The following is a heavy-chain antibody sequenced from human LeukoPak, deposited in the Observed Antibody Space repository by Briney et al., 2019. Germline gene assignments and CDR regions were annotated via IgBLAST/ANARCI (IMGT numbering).Heavy chain of an antibody. V-gene: IGHV3-48*02. CDR2: ISSGSSSI. D-gene: IGHD1-26*01. CDR3: AREWAGLFDY. CDR1: GFTFSNYA. J-gene: IGHJ4*02. Sequence: PGGSLRLSCAASGFTFSNYAMSWVRQAPGKGLEWVSYISSGSSSIYYADSVKGRFTISRDNAKNSLFVQMNSLRDEDTAVYYCAREWAGLFDYWGQGTLVTVSS.